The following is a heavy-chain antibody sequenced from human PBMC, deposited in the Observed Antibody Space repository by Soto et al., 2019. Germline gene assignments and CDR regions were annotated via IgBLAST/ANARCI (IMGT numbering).Heavy chain of an antibody. J-gene: IGHJ6*02. Sequence: QVQLVESGGGLSKPGGSLRLSCAASGFTLSDYYMSWIRQAPGKGLEWVSYISSSCSPIYDSDSVKGRFTISRYNAKNLLYLEMKSLRVENTAVYYCARDRKDSRYGRGDHYYGMDVWFQGTKVTESS. CDR3: ARDRKDSRYGRGDHYYGMDV. CDR1: GFTLSDYY. V-gene: IGHV3-11*01. CDR2: ISSSCSPI. D-gene: IGHD6-13*01.